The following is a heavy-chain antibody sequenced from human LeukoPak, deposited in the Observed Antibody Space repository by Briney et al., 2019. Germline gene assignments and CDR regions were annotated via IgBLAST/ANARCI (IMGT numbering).Heavy chain of an antibody. D-gene: IGHD3-22*01. CDR2: IYPGDSDT. J-gene: IGHJ5*02. V-gene: IGHV5-51*01. Sequence: GESLKISCKGSEYSFTNYWIGWVRQMPGKGLDWMGIIYPGDSDTRYSPSFQGQVTISADKSISTAYLQWSSLKASDTAMYYCARHFDGLPKEYYYDSSDYNWFDPWGQGTLVTVSS. CDR1: EYSFTNYW. CDR3: ARHFDGLPKEYYYDSSDYNWFDP.